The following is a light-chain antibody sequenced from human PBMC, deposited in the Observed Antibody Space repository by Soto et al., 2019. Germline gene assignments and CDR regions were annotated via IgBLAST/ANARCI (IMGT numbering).Light chain of an antibody. CDR3: QQYNVWPLT. V-gene: IGKV3-15*01. Sequence: EIVITQSPATLSVSPGERATLSCRASQSVSSNLAWYQQKPGQTPKLLIYVASTSATGIPARFSGSGSGTEFTLTISSLQSEDFAVYYCQQYNVWPLTFGGGTKVEFK. CDR1: QSVSSN. J-gene: IGKJ4*01. CDR2: VAS.